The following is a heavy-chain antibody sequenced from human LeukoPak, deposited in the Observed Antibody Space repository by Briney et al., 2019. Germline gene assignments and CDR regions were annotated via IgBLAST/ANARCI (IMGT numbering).Heavy chain of an antibody. CDR2: ISSSSSYI. CDR3: ARGTDYYDSSGYYFGYYYYGMDV. V-gene: IGHV3-21*01. Sequence: PGGSLRLSCAASGFTLSSYSMNWVRQAPGKGLEWVSSISSSSSYIYYADSVKGRFTISRDNAKNSLYLQMNSLRAEDTAVYYCARGTDYYDSSGYYFGYYYYGMDVWGQGTTVTVSS. J-gene: IGHJ6*02. CDR1: GFTLSSYS. D-gene: IGHD3-22*01.